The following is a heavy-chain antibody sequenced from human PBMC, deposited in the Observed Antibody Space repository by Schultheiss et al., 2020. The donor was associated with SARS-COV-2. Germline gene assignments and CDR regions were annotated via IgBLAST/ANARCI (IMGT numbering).Heavy chain of an antibody. CDR2: INHSGST. D-gene: IGHD5-24*01. Sequence: SETLSLTCTVSGGSISSGGYYWSWIRQPPGKGLEWIGEINHSGSTNYNPSLKSRVTMSVDTSKNQFSLNLSSVTAADTAVYYCARRMDGYRVFDYWGQGTLVTVSS. J-gene: IGHJ4*02. V-gene: IGHV4-39*01. CDR3: ARRMDGYRVFDY. CDR1: GGSISSGGYY.